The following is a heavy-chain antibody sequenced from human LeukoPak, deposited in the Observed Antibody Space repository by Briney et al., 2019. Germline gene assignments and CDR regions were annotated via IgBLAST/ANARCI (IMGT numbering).Heavy chain of an antibody. Sequence: GASVKVSCKASGYTFTSYGISWVRQAPGQGLEWMGRISAYNGNTNYAQKLQGRVTMTTDTSTSTAYMELRSLRSDDTAVYYCARAEFTTVTTSYYFDYWGQGTLVTVSS. CDR2: ISAYNGNT. D-gene: IGHD4-17*01. J-gene: IGHJ4*02. V-gene: IGHV1-18*01. CDR3: ARAEFTTVTTSYYFDY. CDR1: GYTFTSYG.